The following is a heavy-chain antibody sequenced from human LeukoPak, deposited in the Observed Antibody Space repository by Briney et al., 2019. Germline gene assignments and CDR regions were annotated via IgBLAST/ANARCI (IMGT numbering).Heavy chain of an antibody. Sequence: SETLSLTCTVSGGSISNYYWNWIRQPPGKRLEWIGSVYHSGNTNYNPSLGSRVTMSVDTSKNQFSLKLDSVTATDTAVYYCARRISGDYGNWLDPWGQGTLVTVSS. CDR3: ARRISGDYGNWLDP. D-gene: IGHD4-17*01. CDR1: GGSISNYY. CDR2: VYHSGNT. V-gene: IGHV4-59*01. J-gene: IGHJ5*02.